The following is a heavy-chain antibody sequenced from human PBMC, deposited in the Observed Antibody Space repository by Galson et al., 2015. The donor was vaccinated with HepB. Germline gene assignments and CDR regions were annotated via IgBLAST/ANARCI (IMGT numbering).Heavy chain of an antibody. V-gene: IGHV3-48*04. Sequence: SLRLSCAASGFTFSSYSMNWVRQAPGKGLEWVSYISSSSSTIYYADSVKGRFTISRDNAKNSLYLQMNSLRAEDTAVYYCATYVDTAFDEVFRVFDYWGQGTLVTVSS. CDR1: GFTFSSYS. D-gene: IGHD5-18*01. J-gene: IGHJ4*02. CDR2: ISSSSSTI. CDR3: ATYVDTAFDEVFRVFDY.